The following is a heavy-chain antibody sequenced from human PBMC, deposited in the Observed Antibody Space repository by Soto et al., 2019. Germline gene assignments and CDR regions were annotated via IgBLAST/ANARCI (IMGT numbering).Heavy chain of an antibody. J-gene: IGHJ5*02. D-gene: IGHD2-21*02. CDR1: GASIRSTDYY. CDR2: VYYTGST. CDR3: VRTARQGAVAPHWFDR. Sequence: ASETLSLTCTVSGASIRSTDYYWGWIRQAPGKGLEWIGYVYYTGSTYYNPSLMSRLTISVDTSKNQFSLKLTSVTAAETAVYYCVRTARQGAVAPHWFDRWGQGTQVTVSS. V-gene: IGHV4-30-4*01.